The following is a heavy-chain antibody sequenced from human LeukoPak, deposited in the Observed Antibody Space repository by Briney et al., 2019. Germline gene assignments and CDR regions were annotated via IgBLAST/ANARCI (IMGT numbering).Heavy chain of an antibody. CDR3: ARIQLGYCSSTSCYNLPGVRFDP. CDR2: INHSGST. J-gene: IGHJ5*02. D-gene: IGHD2-2*02. Sequence: PSETLSLTCAVYGGSFSGYYWSWIRQPPGKGLEWIGEINHSGSTNYNPSLKSRVTISVDTSKNQFSLKLSSVTAVDTAVYYCARIQLGYCSSTSCYNLPGVRFDPWGQGTLVTVSS. CDR1: GGSFSGYY. V-gene: IGHV4-34*01.